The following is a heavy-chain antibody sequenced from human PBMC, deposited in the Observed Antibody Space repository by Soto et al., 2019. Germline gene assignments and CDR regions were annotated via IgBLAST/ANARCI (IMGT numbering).Heavy chain of an antibody. D-gene: IGHD1-7*01. Sequence: SETLSLTCTVSGGSISSYYWSWIRQPPGKGLEWIGYIYYSGSTNYNPSLKSRVTISVDTSKNQFSLKLSSVTAADTAVYYCARGPGHNWNYVGNYYYYMDGWGKGTTVTVSS. V-gene: IGHV4-59*01. CDR1: GGSISSYY. J-gene: IGHJ6*03. CDR2: IYYSGST. CDR3: ARGPGHNWNYVGNYYYYMDG.